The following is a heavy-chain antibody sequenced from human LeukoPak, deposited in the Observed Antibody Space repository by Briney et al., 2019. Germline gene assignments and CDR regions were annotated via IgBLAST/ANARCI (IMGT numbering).Heavy chain of an antibody. J-gene: IGHJ4*02. CDR1: GFTFSSYA. Sequence: PGGSLRLSCAASGFTFSSYAMSWVRQAPGKGLEWVSAISGSGGSTYYADSVKGRFTISRDNSKNTLYLQMNSLRAEDTAVYYCARGSYDSSGYPPFDCWGQGTLVTVSS. CDR3: ARGSYDSSGYPPFDC. V-gene: IGHV3-23*01. D-gene: IGHD3-22*01. CDR2: ISGSGGST.